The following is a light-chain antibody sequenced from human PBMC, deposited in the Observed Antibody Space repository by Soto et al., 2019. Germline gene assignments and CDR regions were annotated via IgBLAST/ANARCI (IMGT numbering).Light chain of an antibody. CDR2: DAS. CDR1: QSVSNN. V-gene: IGKV3-15*01. CDR3: QQYNNWPPWT. Sequence: IRMTQSPATLSVSPGERATLSCRASQSVSNNLAWYQQKPGQAPRLLIYDASTRATGIPARFSGSGSGTEFTLTISGLQSEDFAFYYCQQYNNWPPWTFGQGPKVEIK. J-gene: IGKJ1*01.